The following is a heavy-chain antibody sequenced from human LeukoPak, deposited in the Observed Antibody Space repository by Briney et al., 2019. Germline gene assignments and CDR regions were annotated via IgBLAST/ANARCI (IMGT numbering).Heavy chain of an antibody. D-gene: IGHD3-16*01. Sequence: GESLKISCKGSGYNFTSYWIGWVRQMPGKGLEWMGIIYPGDSDTRYIPSFQGQVTISADKSISTAYLQRSSLKASDTAMYYCVRSANQGGVWVWGQGTLVTVSS. V-gene: IGHV5-51*01. CDR2: IYPGDSDT. J-gene: IGHJ4*02. CDR3: VRSANQGGVWV. CDR1: GYNFTSYW.